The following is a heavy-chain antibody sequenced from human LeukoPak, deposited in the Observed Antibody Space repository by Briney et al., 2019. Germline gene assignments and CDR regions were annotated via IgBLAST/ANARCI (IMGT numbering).Heavy chain of an antibody. CDR3: PRQGAGSSHYDDTGLPRGAFFG. CDR1: GYRFISYW. V-gene: IGHV5-51*01. D-gene: IGHD3-22*01. Sequence: GESLMILCKGSGYRFISYWLAWVSHMPGKGLEGMGMISPGDSDTRYSPSFQGQVTISADKSINTACLQWSRLASSDSALYYCPRQGAGSSHYDDTGLPRGAFFGWGEGTIVSLPS. CDR2: ISPGDSDT. J-gene: IGHJ3*01.